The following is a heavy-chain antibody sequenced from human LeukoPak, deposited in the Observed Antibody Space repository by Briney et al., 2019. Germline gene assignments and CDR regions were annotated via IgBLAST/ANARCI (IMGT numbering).Heavy chain of an antibody. D-gene: IGHD3-10*02. CDR1: GFTSSSYW. J-gene: IGHJ6*04. Sequence: GSLRLSCAASGFTSSSYWMNWVRQAPGKGLEWVSYISSSGSTIYYADSVKGRFTISRDNAKNSLYLQMNSLRAEDTAVYYCAELGITMIGGVWGKGTTVTISS. CDR2: ISSSGSTI. V-gene: IGHV3-48*04. CDR3: AELGITMIGGV.